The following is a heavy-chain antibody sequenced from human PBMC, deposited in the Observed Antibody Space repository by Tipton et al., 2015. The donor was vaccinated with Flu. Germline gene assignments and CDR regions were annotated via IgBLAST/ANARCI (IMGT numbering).Heavy chain of an antibody. Sequence: LRLSCTVSGGSISSSSYYWGWIRQPPGKGLEWIGSIYYSGSTYYNPSLQSRVTISVDTSKNQFSLKLSSVTAADTAVYYCARVATLDVPFDPWGQGTLVTVSS. CDR2: IYYSGST. CDR1: GGSISSSSYY. V-gene: IGHV4-39*07. D-gene: IGHD2/OR15-2a*01. J-gene: IGHJ5*02. CDR3: ARVATLDVPFDP.